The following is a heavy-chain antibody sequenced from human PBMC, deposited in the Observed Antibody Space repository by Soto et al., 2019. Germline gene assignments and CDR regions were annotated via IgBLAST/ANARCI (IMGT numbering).Heavy chain of an antibody. CDR3: ARDCAGYCTNGVCYDYYYMDV. D-gene: IGHD2-8*01. CDR2: IRYDGSNK. V-gene: IGHV3-33*01. Sequence: QVQLVESGGGVVQPGRSLRLSCAASGFTFSSYGMHWVRQAPGKGLEWVAVIRYDGSNKYYADSVKGRFTISRDNSKNTHYLQINSLRGEDTAVYYCARDCAGYCTNGVCYDYYYMDVRVKGTTLTVSS. CDR1: GFTFSSYG. J-gene: IGHJ6*03.